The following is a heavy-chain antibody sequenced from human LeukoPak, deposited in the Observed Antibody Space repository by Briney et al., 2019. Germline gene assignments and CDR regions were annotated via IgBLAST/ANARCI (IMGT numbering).Heavy chain of an antibody. D-gene: IGHD2-2*01. CDR1: GDSISSYF. V-gene: IGHV4-4*07. Sequence: SESLSLTCTASGDSISSYFWSWIRQPAGNGLEWIGRFYSSESTNYNPSLKSRVTMSVDTSKNQFSLKLSAVTAEDTAVYYCARQCSSKFDYWGQGIMVTVSS. CDR2: FYSSEST. CDR3: ARQCSSKFDY. J-gene: IGHJ4*02.